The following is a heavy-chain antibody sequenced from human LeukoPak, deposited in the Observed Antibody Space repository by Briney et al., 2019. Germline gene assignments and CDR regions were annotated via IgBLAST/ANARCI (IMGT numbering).Heavy chain of an antibody. V-gene: IGHV3-74*01. D-gene: IGHD1-26*01. Sequence: GGSRRLSCAASGFTFSYWVQWVRQAPGKRLVWISRINSDGSSLSYADSVKGRFTISRDNAKNTVYLQMNSLRAEDTAVYYCARSRYTGSHFDYWGQGTLVTVSS. CDR2: INSDGSSL. J-gene: IGHJ4*02. CDR3: ARSRYTGSHFDY. CDR1: GFTFSYW.